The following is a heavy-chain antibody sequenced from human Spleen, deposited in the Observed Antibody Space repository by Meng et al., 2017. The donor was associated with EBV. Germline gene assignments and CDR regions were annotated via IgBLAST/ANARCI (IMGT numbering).Heavy chain of an antibody. CDR2: ITPMFGTT. Sequence: KPCAAEKGSDTSSRRALSCCGVSWLREPPEKGLRLIGSITPMFGTTNYAQPFQGRVTITADASRTTAYMELRSLRSEDTALYYCARDLPGPADHGSGLFDPWGQGTLVTVSS. V-gene: IGHV1-69*15. J-gene: IGHJ5*02. CDR3: ARDLPGPADHGSGLFDP. CDR1: RRALSCCG. D-gene: IGHD1-14*01.